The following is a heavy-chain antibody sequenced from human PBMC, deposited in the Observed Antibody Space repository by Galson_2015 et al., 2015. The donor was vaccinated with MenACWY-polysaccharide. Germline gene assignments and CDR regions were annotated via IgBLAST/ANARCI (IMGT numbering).Heavy chain of an antibody. CDR1: GFSFSNYD. CDR3: GKDRGSDFSPVNS. Sequence: SLRLSCATSGFSFSNYDMHWVRQAPGKGLEWVTFVRNDETNKYYADSVKGRFTISRDNSKNTLYLQMNSLRPEDTAVYYCGKDRGSDFSPVNSWGQGTLVTVSA. D-gene: IGHD3-16*01. J-gene: IGHJ4*02. CDR2: VRNDETNK. V-gene: IGHV3-30*02.